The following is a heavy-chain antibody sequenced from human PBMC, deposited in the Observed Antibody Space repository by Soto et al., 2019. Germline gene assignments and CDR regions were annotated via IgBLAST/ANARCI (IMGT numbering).Heavy chain of an antibody. V-gene: IGHV1-69*01. CDR2: IIPIFGTA. Sequence: QVQLVQSGAEVKKPGSSVKASCKASGGTFSSYAISWVRQAPGQGLEWMGGIIPIFGTANYAQKFQGRVTITADESTSTAYMELSSLRSEDTAVYYCARAARYYYDSSGYYLNYYYYYGMDVWGQGTTVTVSS. CDR1: GGTFSSYA. CDR3: ARAARYYYDSSGYYLNYYYYYGMDV. D-gene: IGHD3-22*01. J-gene: IGHJ6*02.